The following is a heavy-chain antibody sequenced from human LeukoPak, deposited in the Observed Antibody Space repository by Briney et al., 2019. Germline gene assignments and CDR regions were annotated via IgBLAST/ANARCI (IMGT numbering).Heavy chain of an antibody. Sequence: PGGSLRLSCAASGFTFSSYAMSWVRQAPGKGLEWVSSISSSSSYIYYADSVRGRFTISRDNAKNSLCLQMNSLRAEDTAVYYCAREGQDDAFDIWGQGTMVTVSS. V-gene: IGHV3-21*01. CDR3: AREGQDDAFDI. J-gene: IGHJ3*02. CDR1: GFTFSSYA. CDR2: ISSSSSYI.